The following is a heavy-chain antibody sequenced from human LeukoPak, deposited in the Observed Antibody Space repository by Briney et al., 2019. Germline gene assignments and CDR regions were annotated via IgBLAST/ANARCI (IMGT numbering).Heavy chain of an antibody. V-gene: IGHV3-13*01. D-gene: IGHD2-15*01. CDR3: AREIRETVVTRHYYYGIDV. CDR2: IGTGDDT. J-gene: IGHJ6*02. Sequence: GGSLRLSCAASGFTFSTYDMHWVRQVTGKGPEWVSAIGTGDDTYYLGSVKGRFTISRENAKNVLYLQMSSLRAEDTTVYYCAREIRETVVTRHYYYGIDVWGQGTTVTVSS. CDR1: GFTFSTYD.